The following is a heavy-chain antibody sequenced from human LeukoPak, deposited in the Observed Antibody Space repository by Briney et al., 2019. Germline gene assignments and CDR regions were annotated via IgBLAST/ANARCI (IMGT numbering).Heavy chain of an antibody. CDR3: ASSSSGSGSYYLELDY. V-gene: IGHV3-7*01. CDR2: IKQDGSEK. D-gene: IGHD3-10*01. CDR1: GFTFSSYW. J-gene: IGHJ4*02. Sequence: PGGSLRLSCAASGFTFSSYWMSWVRQAPGKGLEWVANIKQDGSEKYYVDSVKGRFTISRDNAKNSLYLQMNSLRAEDTAVYYCASSSSGSGSYYLELDYWGQGTLVTVSS.